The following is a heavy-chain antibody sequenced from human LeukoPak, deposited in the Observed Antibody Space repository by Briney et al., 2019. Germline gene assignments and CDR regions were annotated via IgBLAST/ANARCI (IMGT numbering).Heavy chain of an antibody. CDR2: ISGSGGST. CDR3: AGGGDDYGDYYFDY. J-gene: IGHJ4*02. D-gene: IGHD4-17*01. CDR1: GFTFSSYA. V-gene: IGHV3-23*01. Sequence: GGSLRLSCAASGFTFSSYAMSWVRQAPGKGLEWVSAISGSGGSTYYADSVKGRFTISRDNSKNTLYLQMNSLRAEDTAVYYCAGGGDDYGDYYFDYWGQGTLVTVSS.